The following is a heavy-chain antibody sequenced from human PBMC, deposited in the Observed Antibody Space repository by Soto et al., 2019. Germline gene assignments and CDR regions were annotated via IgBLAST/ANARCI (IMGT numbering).Heavy chain of an antibody. D-gene: IGHD3-10*01. CDR3: ARDRDDYGSGNYYNRIDF. Sequence: QVQLVQSGAEVKKPGSSVKVSCKASGGIFSTYAISWLRQAPGQGLEWMGGIIPLVGTPNYAQRFQGRVTITADESTSTAYMELSRLRCEDTAVYYCARDRDDYGSGNYYNRIDFWGQGTLVTVSS. CDR2: IIPLVGTP. J-gene: IGHJ4*02. V-gene: IGHV1-69*01. CDR1: GGIFSTYA.